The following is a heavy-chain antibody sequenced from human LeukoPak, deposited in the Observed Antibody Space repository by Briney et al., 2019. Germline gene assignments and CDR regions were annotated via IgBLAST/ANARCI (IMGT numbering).Heavy chain of an antibody. CDR1: GYSFTNYW. V-gene: IGHV5-51*01. CDR2: IYPDDSDT. CDR3: ARHYYYDRSGYYPFAY. J-gene: IGHJ4*02. D-gene: IGHD3-22*01. Sequence: GESLKISCKGSGYSFTNYWIGWVRQTPGQGLEWMGIIYPDDSDTRYSPSFQGQVTISVDKSISTAYLQWSSLKASDTAIYYCARHYYYDRSGYYPFAYWGQGTLLTVSS.